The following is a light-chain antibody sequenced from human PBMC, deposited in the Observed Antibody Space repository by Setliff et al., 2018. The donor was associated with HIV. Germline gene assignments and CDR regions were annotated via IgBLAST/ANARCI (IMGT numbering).Light chain of an antibody. CDR3: ATWDDSLSVYV. J-gene: IGLJ1*01. CDR2: EVN. Sequence: QSALTQPPSVPGSPGQSVTISCTGTSSDVGSYNRVSWYQRPPGTAPKLMIYEVNNRPSWVPDRFSGSKSGNTASLTISGLQAEDEADYYCATWDDSLSVYVVGTGTKSPS. CDR1: SSDVGSYNR. V-gene: IGLV2-18*01.